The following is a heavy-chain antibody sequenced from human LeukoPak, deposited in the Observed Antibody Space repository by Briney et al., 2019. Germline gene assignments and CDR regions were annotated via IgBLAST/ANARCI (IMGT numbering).Heavy chain of an antibody. CDR1: GFTFSSYA. Sequence: GGSLRLSCAASGFTFSSYAVSWVRQAPGKGLEWVSAISGSGGSTYYADSVKGRFTISRDNSKNTLYLQMNSLRAEDTAVYYCAWYYDFYSGYHWGQGTLVTVSS. CDR3: AWYYDFYSGYH. D-gene: IGHD3-3*01. J-gene: IGHJ5*02. CDR2: ISGSGGST. V-gene: IGHV3-23*01.